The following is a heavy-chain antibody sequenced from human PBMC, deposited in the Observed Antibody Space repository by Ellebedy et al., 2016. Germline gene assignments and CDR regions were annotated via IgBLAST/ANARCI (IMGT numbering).Heavy chain of an antibody. J-gene: IGHJ4*02. CDR1: GFTFSNFW. D-gene: IGHD6-13*01. CDR3: ARDNSRKDDY. V-gene: IGHV3-7*03. CDR2: INADGSLK. Sequence: GGSLRLSCSVSGFTFSNFWMTWVRQAPGKGLEWVANINADGSLKNYADSVKGRFTIFRDNAENSLFLQMNSLRVGDTAVYYCARDNSRKDDYWGQGTLVTVSS.